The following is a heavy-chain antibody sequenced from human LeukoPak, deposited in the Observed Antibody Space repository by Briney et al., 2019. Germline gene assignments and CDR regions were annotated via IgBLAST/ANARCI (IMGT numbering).Heavy chain of an antibody. V-gene: IGHV3-48*03. Sequence: GVSVTLSCIASRFALNSYEMNWVPQAPGKGLEGVSYISSRGDMIYYAVSVKGRFPISRDNAKNSLYLQMSSLRAEDTAVYYCATDVVRKYYEVLAVDVWGQGTTVTVSS. D-gene: IGHD3-22*01. CDR1: RFALNSYE. J-gene: IGHJ3*01. CDR2: ISSRGDMI. CDR3: ATDVVRKYYEVLAVDV.